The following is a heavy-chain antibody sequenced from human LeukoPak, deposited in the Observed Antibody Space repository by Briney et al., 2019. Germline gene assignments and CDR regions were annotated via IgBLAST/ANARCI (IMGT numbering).Heavy chain of an antibody. Sequence: ASVTVSCKASGYTFTGYYMHWVRQAAGQGLEWMGRINPNSGGTNYAQKFQGRVTMTRDTSISTAYMELSRLRSDDTAVYYCARETSLSIGGSFDFDYWGQGTLVTVSS. J-gene: IGHJ4*02. CDR2: INPNSGGT. CDR3: ARETSLSIGGSFDFDY. D-gene: IGHD6-6*01. CDR1: GYTFTGYY. V-gene: IGHV1-2*06.